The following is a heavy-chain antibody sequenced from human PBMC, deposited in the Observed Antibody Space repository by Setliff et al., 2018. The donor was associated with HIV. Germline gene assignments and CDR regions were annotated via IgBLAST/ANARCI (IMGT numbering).Heavy chain of an antibody. J-gene: IGHJ6*02. Sequence: SETLSLTCAVSGVSITSATYYWSWIRHSPGKGLEWIGYIFYSGDTSYNPSLKSRLTLSLDMSKNQFSLKLSSVTAADTAVYFCAREGVGYNPFYYYGMDVWGQGTTVTVSS. CDR1: GVSITSATYY. D-gene: IGHD5-12*01. CDR3: AREGVGYNPFYYYGMDV. V-gene: IGHV4-31*11. CDR2: IFYSGDT.